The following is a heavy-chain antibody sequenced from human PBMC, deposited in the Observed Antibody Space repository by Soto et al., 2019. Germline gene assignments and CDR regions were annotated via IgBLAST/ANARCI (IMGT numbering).Heavy chain of an antibody. D-gene: IGHD6-13*01. CDR1: GFRFSDHY. V-gene: IGHV3-11*01. CDR3: AKLTAA. CDR2: ISSGGGT. J-gene: IGHJ4*02. Sequence: QVQLVESGGGLVEPGGSLRLSCAASGFRFSDHYMTWIRQAPGKGLEWVSKISSGGGTYYADSVKGRFTVSRDNSKNTVYLQMNSLRDEDTAVYYCAKLTAAWGQGTLVTVSS.